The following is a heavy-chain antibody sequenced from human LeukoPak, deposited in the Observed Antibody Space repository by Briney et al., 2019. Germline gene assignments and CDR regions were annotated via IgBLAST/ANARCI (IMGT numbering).Heavy chain of an antibody. CDR3: ARRPWGGMDV. D-gene: IGHD1-26*01. Sequence: GGSLRLSCAASGFSFGSYAMSWARQAPGKGLQWVSAITDSGGSTYYADSVKGRFSISRDNSRNTLYLQMDSLRAEDTAVYYCARRPWGGMDVWGQGTTVTVSS. CDR2: ITDSGGST. CDR1: GFSFGSYA. J-gene: IGHJ6*02. V-gene: IGHV3-23*01.